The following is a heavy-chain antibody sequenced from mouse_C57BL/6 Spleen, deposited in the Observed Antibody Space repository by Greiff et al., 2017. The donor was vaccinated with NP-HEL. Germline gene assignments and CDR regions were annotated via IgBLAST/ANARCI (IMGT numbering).Heavy chain of an antibody. CDR1: GYSITSGYY. V-gene: IGHV3-6*01. CDR3: ARSLYGNPPYYAMDY. Sequence: VQLKESGPGLVKPSQSLSLTCSVTGYSITSGYYWNWIRQFPGNKLEWMGYISYDGSNNYNPSLKNRISITRDTSKNQFFLKLNSVTTEDTATYYCARSLYGNPPYYAMDYWGQGTSVTVSS. CDR2: ISYDGSN. D-gene: IGHD2-1*01. J-gene: IGHJ4*01.